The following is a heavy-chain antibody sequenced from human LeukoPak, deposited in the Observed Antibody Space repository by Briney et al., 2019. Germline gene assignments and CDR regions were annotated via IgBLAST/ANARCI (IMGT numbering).Heavy chain of an antibody. Sequence: SETLSLTCTVSGGSISSYYWSWIRQPPGKGLEWIGYVHSSGSTNYNPSLKSRVTISVDTSKNQFSLRPSSVTAADTAVYYCARRIAAAQGGAFDIWGQGTMVTVSS. D-gene: IGHD6-13*01. J-gene: IGHJ3*02. CDR1: GGSISSYY. V-gene: IGHV4-4*08. CDR2: VHSSGST. CDR3: ARRIAAAQGGAFDI.